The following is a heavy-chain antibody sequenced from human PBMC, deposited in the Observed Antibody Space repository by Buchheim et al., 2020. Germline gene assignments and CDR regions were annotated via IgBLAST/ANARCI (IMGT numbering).Heavy chain of an antibody. CDR2: IYYGGST. CDR3: ASNLNGAAAGSPLEMATIKVGY. D-gene: IGHD5-24*01. CDR1: GGSISNSDSYY. J-gene: IGHJ4*02. V-gene: IGHV4-39*01. Sequence: QQQLQESGPGLVKPSETLSLTCTVSGGSISNSDSYYWGWIRQPPGKGLEWIGSIYYGGSTYYNPSLKSRVTISVDTSKNQFSLKLSSVTAADTAVYYCASNLNGAAAGSPLEMATIKVGYWGQGTL.